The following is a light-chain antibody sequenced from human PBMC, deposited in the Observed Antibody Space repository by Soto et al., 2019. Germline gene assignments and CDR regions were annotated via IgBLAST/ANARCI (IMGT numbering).Light chain of an antibody. CDR1: SSDVGGYNY. J-gene: IGLJ7*01. V-gene: IGLV2-8*01. CDR2: EVS. CDR3: SSYAGSTLV. Sequence: QSALTQPPSASGSPGQSVTISCTGTSSDVGGYNYVSWYQQHTGKAPKLMTYEVSKRPSGVPDRFSGSKSGNTASLTVSGLQAEDEADYYCSSYAGSTLVFGGGTQLTVL.